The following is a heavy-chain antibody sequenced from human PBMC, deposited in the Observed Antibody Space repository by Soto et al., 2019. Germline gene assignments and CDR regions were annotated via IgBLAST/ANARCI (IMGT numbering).Heavy chain of an antibody. Sequence: GGSLRLSCAASGFTFSSYGMHWVRQAPGKGLEWVAVISYDGSNKYYADSVKGRFTISRDNSKNTLYLQMNSLRAEDTAVYYCAKPITIFDYYYYGMDVWGQGATVTVSS. CDR1: GFTFSSYG. V-gene: IGHV3-30*18. D-gene: IGHD3-3*01. J-gene: IGHJ6*02. CDR2: ISYDGSNK. CDR3: AKPITIFDYYYYGMDV.